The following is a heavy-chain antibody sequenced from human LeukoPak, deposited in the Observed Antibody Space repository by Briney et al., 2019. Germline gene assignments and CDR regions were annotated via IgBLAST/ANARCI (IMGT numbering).Heavy chain of an antibody. V-gene: IGHV4-31*03. Sequence: PSQTLSLTCTVFGGSISSGGYYWSWIRQHPGKGLEWIGYIYYSGSTYYNPSLKSRVTISVDTSKNQFSLKLSSVTAADTAVYYCARLTSSTSCYDCDSYYYYGMDVWGQGTTVTVSS. CDR3: ARLTSSTSCYDCDSYYYYGMDV. J-gene: IGHJ6*02. CDR2: IYYSGST. CDR1: GGSISSGGYY. D-gene: IGHD2-2*01.